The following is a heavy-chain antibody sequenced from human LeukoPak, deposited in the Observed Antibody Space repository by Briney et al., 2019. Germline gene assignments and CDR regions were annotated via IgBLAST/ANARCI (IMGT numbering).Heavy chain of an antibody. V-gene: IGHV3-30*02. J-gene: IGHJ4*02. CDR1: GFTFSSYG. D-gene: IGHD6-19*01. CDR2: IRYDGSNK. Sequence: GGSLRLSCAASGFTFSSYGMHWVRQAPGKGLEWVAFIRYDGSNKYYADSVKGRFTISRDNSKNTLYLQMNSLRAEDTAVYYCAKRRPGQWLAIDYWGQGTLVTVSS. CDR3: AKRRPGQWLAIDY.